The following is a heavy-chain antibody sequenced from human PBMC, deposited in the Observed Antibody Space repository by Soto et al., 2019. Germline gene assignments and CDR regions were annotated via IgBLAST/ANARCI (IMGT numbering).Heavy chain of an antibody. CDR1: TDSIDSSTW. J-gene: IGHJ3*01. D-gene: IGHD6-13*01. V-gene: IGHV4-4*02. Sequence: ASETLSLTCDVSTDSIDSSTWWSWVRQPPGKGLEWIGEIYHSGTTNYNPSLTSRAAMSVDKSTKQFSLKLTSVTAADTAVYYCATSSWFSIDAWGQGTMVTVSS. CDR2: IYHSGTT. CDR3: ATSSWFSIDA.